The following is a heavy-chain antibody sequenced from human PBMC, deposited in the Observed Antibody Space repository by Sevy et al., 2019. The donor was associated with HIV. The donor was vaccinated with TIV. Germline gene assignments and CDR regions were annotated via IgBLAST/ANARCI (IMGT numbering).Heavy chain of an antibody. D-gene: IGHD2-8*01. CDR2: IGYDGNNK. CDR3: ARDPRMYGDYLLAYFDY. CDR1: GFTPSTYG. Sequence: GGSLRLSCAGSGFTPSTYGMHWVRQAPGKWLEWVAVIGYDGNNKYYADSVKGRFTISRDNSKNTLFLQMDSLRAEDTAVYYCARDPRMYGDYLLAYFDYWGQGALVTVSS. J-gene: IGHJ4*02. V-gene: IGHV3-33*01.